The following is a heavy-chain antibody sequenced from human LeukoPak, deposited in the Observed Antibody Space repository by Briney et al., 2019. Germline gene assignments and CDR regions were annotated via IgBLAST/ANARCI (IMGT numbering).Heavy chain of an antibody. CDR3: ARETTTSWREGLDF. D-gene: IGHD2-2*01. J-gene: IGHJ4*02. V-gene: IGHV1-69*05. Sequence: GASVKVSCKASGDTFSKFGFSWVRLAPGQGLQWMGWVIPSFGPADYTQEFQGRLTIATDESTSTAYMELNSLRLEDTGIYYCARETTTSWREGLDFWGQGTPVTVSS. CDR1: GDTFSKFG. CDR2: VIPSFGPA.